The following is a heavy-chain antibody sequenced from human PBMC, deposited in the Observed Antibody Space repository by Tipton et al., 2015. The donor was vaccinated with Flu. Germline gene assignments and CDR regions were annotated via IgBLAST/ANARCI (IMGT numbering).Heavy chain of an antibody. D-gene: IGHD7-27*01. CDR3: AKDFNWGST. Sequence: SLRLSCAASGFTFSDSAMNWVRQAPGKGLEWVSDIGGSGDNTHYADSVKGRFTISRDNSKNTLYLQMNSLRPEDTAIYYCAKDFNWGSTWGQGTLVTVSS. J-gene: IGHJ4*02. CDR1: GFTFSDSA. V-gene: IGHV3-23*01. CDR2: IGGSGDNT.